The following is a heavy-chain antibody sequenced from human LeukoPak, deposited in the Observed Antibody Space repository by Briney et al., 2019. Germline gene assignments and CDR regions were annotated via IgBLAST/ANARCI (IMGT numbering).Heavy chain of an antibody. CDR3: ARGGRRTSPYNWFDP. CDR1: GGTFSSYA. V-gene: IGHV1-69*13. J-gene: IGHJ5*02. CDR2: IIPIFGTA. Sequence: SVKVSCKASGGTFSSYAISWVRQAPGQGLEWMGGIIPIFGTANYAQKFQGRVTITADESTSTAYMELSSLRSEDTAVYYCARGGRRTSPYNWFDPWGQGTLITVSS. D-gene: IGHD1-1*01.